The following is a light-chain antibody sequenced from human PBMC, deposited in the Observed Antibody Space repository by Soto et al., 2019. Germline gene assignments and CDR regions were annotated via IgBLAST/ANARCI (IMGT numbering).Light chain of an antibody. CDR3: QQRLNWPPG. CDR1: QSVSSN. J-gene: IGKJ1*01. V-gene: IGKV3-11*01. Sequence: DIVLTQSPGTLSLSPGERATLSCRASQSVSSNHLAWYQQKPGQAPRLLIYGASNRATGIPARFSGSGSGTDFTLTISDLEPADFGLYYCQQRLNWPPGFGQGTKVDIK. CDR2: GAS.